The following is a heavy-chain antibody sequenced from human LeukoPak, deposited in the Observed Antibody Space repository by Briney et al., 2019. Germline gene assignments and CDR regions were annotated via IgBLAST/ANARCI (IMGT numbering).Heavy chain of an antibody. CDR2: INSDGSST. J-gene: IGHJ3*02. D-gene: IGHD1-26*01. CDR1: GFTFSSYW. Sequence: GGSLRLSCAASGFTFSSYWMHWXRQAPGKGLVWVSRINSDGSSTSYADSVKGRFTISRDNAKNTLYLQMNSLRAEDTAVYYCARGTGYSVFDIWGQGTMVTVSS. V-gene: IGHV3-74*01. CDR3: ARGTGYSVFDI.